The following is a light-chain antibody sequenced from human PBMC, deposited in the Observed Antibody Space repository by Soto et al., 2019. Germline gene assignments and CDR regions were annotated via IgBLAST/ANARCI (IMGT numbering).Light chain of an antibody. J-gene: IGKJ1*01. Sequence: DIQMTQSPSSLSASIGDRVTITCRASQSISRFLNWYQQKPGKAPKLLIYGTSTLESGVPSRFSGSGSETDFSLIISSLQPEDFATYYCQQSYTFPWTFGQGTKVEIK. CDR3: QQSYTFPWT. V-gene: IGKV1-39*01. CDR1: QSISRF. CDR2: GTS.